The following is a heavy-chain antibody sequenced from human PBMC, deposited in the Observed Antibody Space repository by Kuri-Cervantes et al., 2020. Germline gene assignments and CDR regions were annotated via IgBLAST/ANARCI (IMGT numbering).Heavy chain of an antibody. CDR3: VTQNANWGMG. J-gene: IGHJ4*02. D-gene: IGHD7-27*01. CDR2: ISSSSSYI. V-gene: IGHV3-21*01. CDR1: GFTFSSYS. Sequence: GESLKISCAASGFTFSSYSMNWVRQAPGKGLEWVSSISSSSSYIYYADSVKGRFTISRDNSKNTLYLQMNSLRAEDTAVYYCVTQNANWGMGWGQGTLVTVSS.